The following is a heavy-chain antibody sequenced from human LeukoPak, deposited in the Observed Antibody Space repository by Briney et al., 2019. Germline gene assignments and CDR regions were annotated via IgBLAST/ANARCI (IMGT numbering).Heavy chain of an antibody. CDR3: ARGPYYGSGSYYNFYYYYYGMDV. J-gene: IGHJ6*02. Sequence: SETLSLTCAVYGGSFSGYYWSWIRQPPGKGLEWIGYIYYSGSTNYNPSLKSRVTISVDTSKNQFSLKLSSVTAADTAVYYCARGPYYGSGSYYNFYYYYYGMDVWGQGTTVTVSS. CDR2: IYYSGST. D-gene: IGHD3-10*01. V-gene: IGHV4-59*01. CDR1: GGSFSGYY.